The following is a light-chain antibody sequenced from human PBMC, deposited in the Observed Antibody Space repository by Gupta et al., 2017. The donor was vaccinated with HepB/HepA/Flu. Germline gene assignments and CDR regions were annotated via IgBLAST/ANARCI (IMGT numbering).Light chain of an antibody. V-gene: IGKV1-8*01. J-gene: IGKJ1*01. Sequence: AIRMTQSPSSFSASTGDRVTITCRASQGISSYLAWYQQKPGKAPKLLIYAASTWQSGVPSRFSGSGSGTDFTLTISSLQSEDFAVYYCQQYYSYPLTFGQGTKVEIK. CDR1: QGISSY. CDR3: QQYYSYPLT. CDR2: AAS.